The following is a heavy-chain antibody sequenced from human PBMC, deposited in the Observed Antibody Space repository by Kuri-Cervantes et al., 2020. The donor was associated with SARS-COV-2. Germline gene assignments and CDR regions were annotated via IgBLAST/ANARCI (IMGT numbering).Heavy chain of an antibody. CDR3: AREETVTTQPHYGMDV. CDR2: INPNSGGT. Sequence: ASVKVSCKASGYTFTGYYMHWVRQAPGQGLEWMGWINPNSGGTNYAQKFQGWVTMTRDTSVSTAYMELSRLRSDDTAVYYCAREETVTTQPHYGMDVWGQGTTVTGSS. J-gene: IGHJ6*02. CDR1: GYTFTGYY. D-gene: IGHD4-11*01. V-gene: IGHV1-2*04.